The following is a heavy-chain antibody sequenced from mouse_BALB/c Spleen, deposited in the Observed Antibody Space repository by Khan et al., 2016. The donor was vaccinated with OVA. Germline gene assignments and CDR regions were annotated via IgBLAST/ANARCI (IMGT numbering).Heavy chain of an antibody. D-gene: IGHD2-10*01. CDR1: GFSLTNYG. V-gene: IGHV2-6-1*01. Sequence: QVQLKQSGPGLVAPSQSLSITCTISGFSLTNYGVHWVRQPPGKGLEWLVVIWNDGNTAYNSALKSRLTISKDNSKSQVFLKMNSLQTDDTAMSFCARQPYYHYNIMNYWGQGTSVTVSS. J-gene: IGHJ4*01. CDR3: ARQPYYHYNIMNY. CDR2: IWNDGNT.